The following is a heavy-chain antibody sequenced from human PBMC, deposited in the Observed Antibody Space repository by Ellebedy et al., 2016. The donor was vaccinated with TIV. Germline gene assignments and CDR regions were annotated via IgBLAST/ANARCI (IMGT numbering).Heavy chain of an antibody. V-gene: IGHV1-18*01. J-gene: IGHJ6*02. Sequence: ASVKVSCXASGYTFTSYGISWVRQAPGQGLEWMGWISAYNGNTNYAQKLQGRVTMTTDTSTSTAYMELRSLRSDDTAVYYCARAQIDSSGDYYGMDVWGQGTTVTVSS. CDR1: GYTFTSYG. CDR2: ISAYNGNT. CDR3: ARAQIDSSGDYYGMDV. D-gene: IGHD3-22*01.